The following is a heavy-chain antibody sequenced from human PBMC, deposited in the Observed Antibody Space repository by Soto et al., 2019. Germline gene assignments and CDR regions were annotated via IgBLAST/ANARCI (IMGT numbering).Heavy chain of an antibody. D-gene: IGHD1-20*01. CDR1: GYSFTSYW. CDR2: IDPSDSYT. V-gene: IGHV5-10-1*01. J-gene: IGHJ4*02. Sequence: GESLKISCKGSGYSFTSYWISWVRQMPGKGLEWMGRIDPSDSYTNYSPSFQGHVTISADKSISTAYLQWSSLKASDTAMYYCARPFYNWNYVDYWGQGTLVTVSS. CDR3: ARPFYNWNYVDY.